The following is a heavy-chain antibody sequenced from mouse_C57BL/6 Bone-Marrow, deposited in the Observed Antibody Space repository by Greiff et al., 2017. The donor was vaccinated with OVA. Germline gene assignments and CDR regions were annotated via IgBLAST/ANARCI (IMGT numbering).Heavy chain of an antibody. CDR1: GFSLSTFGMG. CDR2: IWWDDDK. D-gene: IGHD2-4*01. J-gene: IGHJ3*01. CDR3: APIYYDYYFAY. Sequence: ESGPGILQPSPTLSLTCSFSGFSLSTFGMGVGWIRQPSGQGLEWLAHIWWDDDKYYNPALKSRHTISKDTSKNQIFLKIANVDTADTATYYCAPIYYDYYFAYWGQGTLVTVSA. V-gene: IGHV8-8*01.